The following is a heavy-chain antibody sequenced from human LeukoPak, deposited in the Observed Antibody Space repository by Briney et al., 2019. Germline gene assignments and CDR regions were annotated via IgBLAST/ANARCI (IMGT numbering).Heavy chain of an antibody. D-gene: IGHD5-24*01. J-gene: IGHJ6*03. Sequence: GASVKVSCKASGGTFSSYAISWVRQAPGQGLEWMGGIIPIFGTANYAQKFQGRVTITADKSTSTAYMELSSLRSEDTAVYHCARNDGYNGYYYYMDVWGKGTTVTVSS. CDR3: ARNDGYNGYYYYMDV. V-gene: IGHV1-69*06. CDR2: IIPIFGTA. CDR1: GGTFSSYA.